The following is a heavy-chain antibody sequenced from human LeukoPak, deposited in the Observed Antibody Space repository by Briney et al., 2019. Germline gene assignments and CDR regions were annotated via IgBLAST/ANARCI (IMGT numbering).Heavy chain of an antibody. J-gene: IGHJ5*01. CDR3: TRGVMGARAFDS. Sequence: GGSLRLSCAASGFPLSDYYMTWIRQAPGKGLVWVSRIDSDGSSTNYVDSVKGRFTISRDNAKNTLYLQMNSLRFEDTAVYYCTRGVMGARAFDSWGQGTLVTVSS. CDR2: IDSDGSST. CDR1: GFPLSDYY. V-gene: IGHV3-74*01. D-gene: IGHD2-8*01.